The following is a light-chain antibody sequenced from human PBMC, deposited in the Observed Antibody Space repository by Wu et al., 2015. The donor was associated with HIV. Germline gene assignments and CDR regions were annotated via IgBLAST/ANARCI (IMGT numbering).Light chain of an antibody. Sequence: EILMTQSPATLSVSPGERATLSCRASQNINNNLAWYQQRPGQSPRLLIYGASFRAADIPARFSGSGSGTDFTLTISSLQSEDFAVYYCQQYNKWPMYSFGXGPSSRSN. J-gene: IGKJ2*03. V-gene: IGKV3-15*01. CDR3: QQYNKWPMYS. CDR2: GAS. CDR1: QNINNN.